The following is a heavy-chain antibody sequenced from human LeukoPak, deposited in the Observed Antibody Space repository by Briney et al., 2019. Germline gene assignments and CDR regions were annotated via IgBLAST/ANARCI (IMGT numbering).Heavy chain of an antibody. CDR2: IYYNGIT. Sequence: SETLSLTCTVSGDSVTGGSYHGSWIRQPPGKGLEWIGNIYYNGITNYNPSLKSRLTISVDTSKNQFSLTLNSVTAADTAVYYCARDYHGSNWYYFDYWGQGTLVPVSS. CDR1: GDSVTGGSYH. J-gene: IGHJ4*02. D-gene: IGHD6-13*01. V-gene: IGHV4-61*01. CDR3: ARDYHGSNWYYFDY.